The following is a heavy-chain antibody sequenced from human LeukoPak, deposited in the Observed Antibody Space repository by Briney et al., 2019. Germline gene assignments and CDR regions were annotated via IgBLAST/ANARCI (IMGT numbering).Heavy chain of an antibody. CDR2: IYYSVST. Sequence: KPSETLSLTCTVSGGSISSSSYYWGRSRQPPGKGLEWIGSIYYSVSTYYNPSLKSRVTISIHTSKNPLSLKLRSVTAADTAVYYCARLPESHGAWFDPWGQGTLVTVSS. CDR1: GGSISSSSYY. V-gene: IGHV4-39*01. CDR3: ARLPESHGAWFDP. D-gene: IGHD1-14*01. J-gene: IGHJ5*02.